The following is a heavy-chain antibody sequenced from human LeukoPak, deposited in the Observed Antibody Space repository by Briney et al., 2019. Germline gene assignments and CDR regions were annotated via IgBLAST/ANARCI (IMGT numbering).Heavy chain of an antibody. D-gene: IGHD3-22*01. CDR3: ARGRYYYDSSGYNDFDY. V-gene: IGHV4-59*01. CDR1: GGSISSYY. Sequence: SETLSLTCTVSGGSISSYYWSWIRQPPGKGLEWIGYIYCSGTTNYNPSLKSRVTISVDTSKNQFSLKLSSVTAVDTAVYYCARGRYYYDSSGYNDFDYWGQGTLVTVSS. J-gene: IGHJ4*02. CDR2: IYCSGTT.